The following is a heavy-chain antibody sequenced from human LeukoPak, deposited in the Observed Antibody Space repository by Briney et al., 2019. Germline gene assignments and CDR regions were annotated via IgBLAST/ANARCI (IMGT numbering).Heavy chain of an antibody. J-gene: IGHJ4*02. CDR1: GFTFSSYA. D-gene: IGHD3-3*01. CDR3: AKEPNYDFWSGPRYFDY. CDR2: ISGSGGST. Sequence: PGGSLRLSCAASGFTFSSYAMSWVRQAPGKGLEWVSAISGSGGSTYYADSVKGRFTISRDNSKNTLYLQMNSLRAEDTAVYYCAKEPNYDFWSGPRYFDYWGQGTLVTVSS. V-gene: IGHV3-23*01.